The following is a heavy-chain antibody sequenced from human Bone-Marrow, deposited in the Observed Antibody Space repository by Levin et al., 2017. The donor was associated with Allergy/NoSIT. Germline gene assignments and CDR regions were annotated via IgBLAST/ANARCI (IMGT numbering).Heavy chain of an antibody. CDR2: INHSGST. V-gene: IGHV4-34*01. J-gene: IGHJ5*02. CDR3: ARGPIVDFGSGSYPIDP. CDR1: GGSFSGYY. Sequence: SETLSLTCAVYGGSFSGYYWSWIRQPPGKGLEWIGEINHSGSTNYNPSLKSRVTISVDTSKNQFSLKLSSVTAADTAVYYCARGPIVDFGSGSYPIDPWGQGTLVTVSS. D-gene: IGHD3-10*01.